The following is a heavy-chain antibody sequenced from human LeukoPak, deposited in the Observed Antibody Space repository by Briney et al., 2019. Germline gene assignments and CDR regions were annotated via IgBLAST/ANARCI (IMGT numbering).Heavy chain of an antibody. Sequence: GESLKISCKGSGYSFTSYWIGWVRQMPGKGLEWMGIIYPGDSDTRYSPSFQGQVTISADKSISTAYLQWSSLKASDTAMYYCATRRDGYNSGDAFDIWGQGTMVTVSS. V-gene: IGHV5-51*01. CDR2: IYPGDSDT. D-gene: IGHD5-24*01. J-gene: IGHJ3*02. CDR3: ATRRDGYNSGDAFDI. CDR1: GYSFTSYW.